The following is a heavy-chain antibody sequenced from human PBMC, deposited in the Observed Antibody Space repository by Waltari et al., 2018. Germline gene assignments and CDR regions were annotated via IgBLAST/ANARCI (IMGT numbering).Heavy chain of an antibody. D-gene: IGHD5-12*01. CDR3: ATYIGASVGTAAFDV. CDR2: LSYAGAT. Sequence: GGIRQPPGQGLEWIGTLSYAGATYSSPSLNSRVTVSRDTSKNQLSLTLGSVTASDTAVYYCATYIGASVGTAAFDVWGQGAMVTVSS. V-gene: IGHV4-39*01. J-gene: IGHJ3*01.